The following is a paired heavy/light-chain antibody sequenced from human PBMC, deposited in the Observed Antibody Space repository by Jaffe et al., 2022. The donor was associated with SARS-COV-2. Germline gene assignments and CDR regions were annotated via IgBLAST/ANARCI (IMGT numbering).Light chain of an antibody. Sequence: NFMLTQPHSVSDSPGKTVTISCTGSSGSIASNYVQWYQQRPGSAPTTLIYEDDQRPSGVPDRFSGSIDSSSNSASLIISGLKTEDEADYYCQSLDTTNRVVFGGGTKLTVL. V-gene: IGLV6-57*02. J-gene: IGLJ2*01. CDR3: QSLDTTNRVV. CDR2: EDD. CDR1: SGSIASNY.
Heavy chain of an antibody. CDR2: IWYDGSKR. J-gene: IGHJ6*02. V-gene: IGHV3-33*01. CDR3: ARDLLWFGDLLKNSYDYNGMDV. CDR1: GFTFSSYG. D-gene: IGHD3-10*01. Sequence: QEQLVESGGGVVQPGRSLRLSCAASGFTFSSYGMHWVRQGPGKGLEWVAVIWYDGSKRYYADSVKGRFTISRDNSKNTLYLQMNSLRAEDTAVYYCARDLLWFGDLLKNSYDYNGMDVWGLGTTVTVSS.